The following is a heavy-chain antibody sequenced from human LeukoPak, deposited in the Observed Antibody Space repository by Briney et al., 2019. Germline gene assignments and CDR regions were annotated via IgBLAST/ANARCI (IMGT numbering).Heavy chain of an antibody. CDR1: GFTFSSYA. Sequence: GGSLRLSCAASGFTFSSYAMSWVRQAPGKGLEWVSAISGSGGSTYYADSVKGRFTISRDNAKNSLYLQMNSLRAEDTAVYYCAREVLTYYYGMDVWGQGTTVTVSS. CDR2: ISGSGGST. V-gene: IGHV3-23*01. CDR3: AREVLTYYYGMDV. J-gene: IGHJ6*02. D-gene: IGHD2-8*01.